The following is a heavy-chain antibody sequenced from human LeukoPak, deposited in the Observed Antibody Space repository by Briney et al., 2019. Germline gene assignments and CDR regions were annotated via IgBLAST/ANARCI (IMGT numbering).Heavy chain of an antibody. Sequence: SVKVSCKASGGTFSGYAISWVRQAPGQGLEWMGGIIPIFGTANYAQKFQGRVTITTDESTSTAYMELSSLRSEDTAVYYCARVGSIVVVPAANIEEAFDIWGQGTMVTVSS. CDR2: IIPIFGTA. CDR3: ARVGSIVVVPAANIEEAFDI. J-gene: IGHJ3*02. CDR1: GGTFSGYA. D-gene: IGHD2-2*01. V-gene: IGHV1-69*05.